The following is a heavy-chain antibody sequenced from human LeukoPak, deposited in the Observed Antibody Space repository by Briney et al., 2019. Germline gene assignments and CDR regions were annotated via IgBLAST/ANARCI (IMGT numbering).Heavy chain of an antibody. CDR2: IYHSGST. CDR3: ARGGGDSYYYYGMDV. V-gene: IGHV4-38-2*02. D-gene: IGHD4-17*01. J-gene: IGHJ6*02. Sequence: SETLSLTCTVSGYSISSGYYWGWIRQPPGQGLEWIGSIYHSGSTYYNPSLKSRVTISVDTSKNQFSLKLSSVTAADTAVYYCARGGGDSYYYYGMDVWGQGTTVTVSS. CDR1: GYSISSGYY.